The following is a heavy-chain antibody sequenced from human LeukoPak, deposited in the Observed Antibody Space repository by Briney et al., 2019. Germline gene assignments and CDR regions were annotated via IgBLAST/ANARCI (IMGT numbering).Heavy chain of an antibody. CDR2: FDPEDGET. V-gene: IGHV1-24*01. D-gene: IGHD2-2*01. Sequence: ASVKVSCKVSGYTLTELSMHWVRQAPGKGLEWMGGFDPEDGETIYAQKFQGRVTMTEDTSTDTAYMELSSLRSEDTAVYYCARAADIVVVPAAIDYYYGMDVWGKGTTVTVSS. J-gene: IGHJ6*04. CDR3: ARAADIVVVPAAIDYYYGMDV. CDR1: GYTLTELS.